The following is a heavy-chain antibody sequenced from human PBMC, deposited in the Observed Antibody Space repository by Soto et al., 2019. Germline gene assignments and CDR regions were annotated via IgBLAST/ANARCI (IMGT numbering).Heavy chain of an antibody. V-gene: IGHV3-9*01. CDR3: AKDRNTAMVTGDFDY. Sequence: EVQLVESGGGSVQPGRTLRLSCAASGFTFGDYAMHWVRQLPGRGLEWVSGVSWTNISFGYADSAKGRFTISRDNARNSLYLQMNSLRREDTDLYYCAKDRNTAMVTGDFDYWGQGILVTVSS. D-gene: IGHD5-18*01. CDR2: VSWTNISF. J-gene: IGHJ4*02. CDR1: GFTFGDYA.